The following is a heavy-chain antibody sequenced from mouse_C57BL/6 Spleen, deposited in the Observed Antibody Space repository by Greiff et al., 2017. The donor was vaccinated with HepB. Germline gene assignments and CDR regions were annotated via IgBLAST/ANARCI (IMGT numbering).Heavy chain of an antibody. J-gene: IGHJ4*01. CDR1: GYAFSSYW. CDR3: ARKGTGYAMDY. Sequence: QVQLQQSGAELVKPGASVKISCKASGYAFSSYWMNWVKQRPGKGLEWIGQIYPGDGDTNYNGKFKGKATLTADKSSSTAYMQLSSLTSEDSAVYFCARKGTGYAMDYWGQGTSVTVSS. CDR2: IYPGDGDT. D-gene: IGHD3-3*01. V-gene: IGHV1-80*01.